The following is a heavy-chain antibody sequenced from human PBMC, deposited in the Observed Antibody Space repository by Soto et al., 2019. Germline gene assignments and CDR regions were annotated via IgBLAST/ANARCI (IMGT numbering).Heavy chain of an antibody. Sequence: QLQLQESGPGLVKPSETLSLTCTVSGGSISSSSYYWGWIRQPPGKGLEWIGSIYYSGSTYYNPSLKSRVTIPVDTSKNQFSLKLSSVTAADTAVYYCAKYSYGLRRFYFDYWGQGTLVTVSS. CDR1: GGSISSSSYY. CDR3: AKYSYGLRRFYFDY. V-gene: IGHV4-39*01. CDR2: IYYSGST. D-gene: IGHD5-18*01. J-gene: IGHJ4*02.